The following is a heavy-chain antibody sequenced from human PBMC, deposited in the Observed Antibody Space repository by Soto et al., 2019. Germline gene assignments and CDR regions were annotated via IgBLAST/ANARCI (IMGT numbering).Heavy chain of an antibody. CDR1: GGSISSSTYY. Sequence: QLQLQESGPGLVKPSETLSLTCTVSGGSISSSTYYWGWIRQPPGQGLEWIGNIYYGGSPYYNPSLNSRVTVSVDTAKNKFSLKLSSVTAADTAVYYCARQSGSGYYTVAYWGQGTLVTVSS. J-gene: IGHJ4*02. CDR3: ARQSGSGYYTVAY. V-gene: IGHV4-39*01. CDR2: IYYGGSP. D-gene: IGHD3-22*01.